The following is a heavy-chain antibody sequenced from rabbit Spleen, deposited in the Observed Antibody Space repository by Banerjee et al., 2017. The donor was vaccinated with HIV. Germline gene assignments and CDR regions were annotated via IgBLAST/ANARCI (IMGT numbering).Heavy chain of an antibody. CDR3: ARGVGVIGNAYLL. J-gene: IGHJ4*01. D-gene: IGHD6-1*01. CDR2: IYTGSGST. Sequence: QEQLEESGGDLVKPEGSLTLTCTASGFSFSSSYYMCWVRQAPGKGLEWIGCIYTGSGSTYYASWAKGRFTISKTSSTTVTLQMTGLTAADTATYFCARGVGVIGNAYLLWGPGTLVTVS. CDR1: GFSFSSSYY. V-gene: IGHV1S45*01.